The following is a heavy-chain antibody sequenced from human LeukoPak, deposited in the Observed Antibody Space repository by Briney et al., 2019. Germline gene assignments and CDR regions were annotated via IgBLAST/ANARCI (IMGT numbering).Heavy chain of an antibody. CDR3: ARRIVGATRAFDI. V-gene: IGHV4-30-2*01. Sequence: SETLSLTCTVSGGSISSGGYYWSWIRQPPGKGLEWIGYIYHSGSTYYNPSLKSRVTISVDRSKNQFSLKLSSVTAADTAVYYCARRIVGATRAFDIWGQGTMVTVSS. CDR1: GGSISSGGYY. J-gene: IGHJ3*02. D-gene: IGHD1-26*01. CDR2: IYHSGST.